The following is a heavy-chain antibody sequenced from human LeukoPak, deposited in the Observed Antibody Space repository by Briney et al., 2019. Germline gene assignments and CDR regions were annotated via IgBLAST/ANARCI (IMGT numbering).Heavy chain of an antibody. CDR2: MNPNSGNT. Sequence: GASVKVSCKASGYTFTSYDINWVRQATGQGLEWMGGMNPNSGNTGYAQKFQGRVTMTRNTSISTAYMELSSLRSEDTAVYYCARGRGGFYYYYYMDVWGRGTTVTVSS. CDR3: ARGRGGFYYYYYMDV. CDR1: GYTFTSYD. V-gene: IGHV1-8*01. J-gene: IGHJ6*03. D-gene: IGHD3-16*01.